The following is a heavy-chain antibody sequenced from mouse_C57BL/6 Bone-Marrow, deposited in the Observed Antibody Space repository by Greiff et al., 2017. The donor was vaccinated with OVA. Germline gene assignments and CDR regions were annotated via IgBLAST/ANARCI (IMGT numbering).Heavy chain of an antibody. Sequence: TNYNGKFKGKATLTADKSSSTAYMQLSSLTSEDSAVYFCAREDDYDWYFDVWGTGTTVTVSS. D-gene: IGHD2-4*01. CDR3: AREDDYDWYFDV. J-gene: IGHJ1*03. V-gene: IGHV1-82*01. CDR2: T.